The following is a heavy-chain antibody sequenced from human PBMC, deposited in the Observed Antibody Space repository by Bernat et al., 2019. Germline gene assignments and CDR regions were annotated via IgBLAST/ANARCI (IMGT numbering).Heavy chain of an antibody. D-gene: IGHD7-27*01. V-gene: IGHV3-53*01. J-gene: IGHJ4*02. CDR3: ARAGALTSFYFEY. Sequence: EVQLVDSGGGLVQPGGSLRLSCVASGFTVSSNYMSWFRKPPGKGLEWVSLIYSDGSTYYADSVKGRFTISTDNSKNMLYLQMSSLRAEDTAFYYCARAGALTSFYFEYWGQGTLVTVSS. CDR2: IYSDGST. CDR1: GFTVSSNY.